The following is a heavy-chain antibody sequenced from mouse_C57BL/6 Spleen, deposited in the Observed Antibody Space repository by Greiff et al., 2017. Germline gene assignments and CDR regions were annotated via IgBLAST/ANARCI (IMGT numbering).Heavy chain of an antibody. D-gene: IGHD4-1*01. CDR2: IDPSDSET. Sequence: QVQLQQPGAELVRPGSSVKLSCKASGYTFTSYWMPWVKQRPIQGLEWIGNIDPSDSETHYNQKFKDKATLTVDKSSSTAYMQLSSLTSEDSAVYYCARSHWALDYWGQGTTLTVSS. V-gene: IGHV1-52*01. CDR3: ARSHWALDY. CDR1: GYTFTSYW. J-gene: IGHJ2*01.